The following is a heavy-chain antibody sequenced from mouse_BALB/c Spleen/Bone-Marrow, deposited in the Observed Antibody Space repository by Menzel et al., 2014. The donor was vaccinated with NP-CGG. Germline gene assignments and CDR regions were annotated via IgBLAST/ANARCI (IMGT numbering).Heavy chain of an antibody. D-gene: IGHD1-2*01. V-gene: IGHV4-1*02. J-gene: IGHJ2*01. CDR3: ARLTYYGLSDY. Sequence: EVMLVESGGGLVQPGGSLKLSCTASGFDFSSYWMSWVRQAPGKGLQWIGEINPESSTINYTPSLKDKFIISRDNAKNTLYLQMNKVRSEDTALYYCARLTYYGLSDYWGQGTTLTVSS. CDR2: INPESSTI. CDR1: GFDFSSYW.